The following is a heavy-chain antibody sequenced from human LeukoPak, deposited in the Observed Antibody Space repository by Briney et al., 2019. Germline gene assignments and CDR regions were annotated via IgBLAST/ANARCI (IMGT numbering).Heavy chain of an antibody. D-gene: IGHD3-16*01. Sequence: PGGSLRLSCAASGFTFRSYAVSWVRQALGTGVEWVSAISGSGGSTYYADSVKGRFTISRDNSKNTLYLQMNSLRAEDTAVYYCANRPSVTTSGGYYFDYWGQGTLVTVSS. CDR2: ISGSGGST. J-gene: IGHJ4*02. CDR3: ANRPSVTTSGGYYFDY. V-gene: IGHV3-23*01. CDR1: GFTFRSYA.